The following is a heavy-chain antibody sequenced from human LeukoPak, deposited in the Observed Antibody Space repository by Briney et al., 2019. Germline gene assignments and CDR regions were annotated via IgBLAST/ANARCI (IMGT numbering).Heavy chain of an antibody. CDR2: IYHSGST. CDR3: ARRIPLVGATGGYYFDY. J-gene: IGHJ4*02. CDR1: GYSISSGYY. D-gene: IGHD1-26*01. V-gene: IGHV4-38-2*01. Sequence: SETLSRTCAVSGYSISSGYYWGWIRQPPGKGLEWIGSIYHSGSTYYNPSLKSRVTISVDTSKNQFSLKLSSVTAADTAVYYCARRIPLVGATGGYYFDYWGQGTLVTVSS.